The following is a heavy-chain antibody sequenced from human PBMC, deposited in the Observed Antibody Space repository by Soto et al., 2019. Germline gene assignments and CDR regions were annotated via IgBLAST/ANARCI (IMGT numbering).Heavy chain of an antibody. CDR1: GGTFSSYA. CDR2: IIPIFGTA. CDR3: AREGGNRDIVLAPAGVDPFDY. V-gene: IGHV1-69*12. Sequence: QVQLVQSGAEVKKPGSSVKVSCKASGGTFSSYAISWVRQAPGQGLEWMGGIIPIFGTANYAQKFQGRVTITATESTSTAYMELSSLRSEETAVYCCAREGGNRDIVLAPAGVDPFDYWGQGTLVPVSS. D-gene: IGHD2-2*01. J-gene: IGHJ4*02.